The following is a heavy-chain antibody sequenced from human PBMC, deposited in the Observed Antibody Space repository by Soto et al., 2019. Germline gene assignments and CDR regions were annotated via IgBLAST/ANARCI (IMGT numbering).Heavy chain of an antibody. J-gene: IGHJ6*02. D-gene: IGHD6-6*01. CDR1: GFTFSSYS. CDR3: AGCIAARRYYYYGMDV. Sequence: EVQLVESGGGLVKPGGSLRLSCAASGFTFSSYSMNWVRQAPGKGLEWVSSISSSSSYIYYAGSVKGRFTISRDNAKNSLYLQMNSLRAEDTAVYYCAGCIAARRYYYYGMDVWGQGTTVTVSS. V-gene: IGHV3-21*01. CDR2: ISSSSSYI.